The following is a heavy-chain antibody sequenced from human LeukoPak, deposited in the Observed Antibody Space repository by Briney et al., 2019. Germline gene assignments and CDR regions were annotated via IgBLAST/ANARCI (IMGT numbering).Heavy chain of an antibody. CDR2: ISWNSGSI. D-gene: IGHD3-10*01. CDR3: AKESTYYYGSGSPGAFDI. Sequence: GGSLRLSCAASGFTFDDYAMHWVRQAPGKGLEWVSGISWNSGSIGYADSVKGRFTISRDNDKNSLYLQMNSLRAEDTALYYCAKESTYYYGSGSPGAFDIWGQGTMVTVSS. CDR1: GFTFDDYA. V-gene: IGHV3-9*01. J-gene: IGHJ3*02.